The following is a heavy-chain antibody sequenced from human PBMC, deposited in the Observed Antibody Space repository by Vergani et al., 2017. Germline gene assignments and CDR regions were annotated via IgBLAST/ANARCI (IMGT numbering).Heavy chain of an antibody. CDR3: AGDYGDYRSNKYYYYYGMDV. CDR1: GFTFSSYW. D-gene: IGHD4-17*01. CDR2: IKQDGSEK. Sequence: EVQLVESGGGLVQPGGSLRLSCAASGFTFSSYWMSWVRQAPGKGLEWVANIKQDGSEKYYVDSVKGRFTISRDNAKNSLYLQMNSLRAEDTAVYYCAGDYGDYRSNKYYYYYGMDVWGQGTTVTVSS. V-gene: IGHV3-7*04. J-gene: IGHJ6*02.